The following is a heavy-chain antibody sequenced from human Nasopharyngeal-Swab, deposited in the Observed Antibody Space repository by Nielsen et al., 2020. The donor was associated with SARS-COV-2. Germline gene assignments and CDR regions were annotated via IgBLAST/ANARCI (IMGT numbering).Heavy chain of an antibody. J-gene: IGHJ6*04. V-gene: IGHV1-18*01. D-gene: IGHD3-22*01. CDR1: GYTFTSYG. CDR2: ISAYNGNT. Sequence: ASVKVSCKASGYTFTSYGISWVRQAPGQGLEWMGWISAYNGNTNYAQKLQGRVTMTTDTSTSTAYMELRSLRSDDTAVYYCAREPYYYYDSSGYYHTFGMDVWGKGTTVTVSS. CDR3: AREPYYYYDSSGYYHTFGMDV.